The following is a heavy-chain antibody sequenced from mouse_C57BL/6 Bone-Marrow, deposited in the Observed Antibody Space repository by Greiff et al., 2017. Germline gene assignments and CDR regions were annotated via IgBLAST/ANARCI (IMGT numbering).Heavy chain of an antibody. V-gene: IGHV1-52*01. CDR2: IDPSDSET. CDR3: ARSLLLPLDY. Sequence: QVQLQQPGAELVRPGSSVKLSCKASGFTFTSYWMHWVKQRPIQGLEWIGNIDPSDSETHSNQKFKDKATLTVDKSSSTAYMQLSSLTSKDSAVYYCARSLLLPLDYWGQGTTLTVSS. CDR1: GFTFTSYW. D-gene: IGHD1-1*01. J-gene: IGHJ2*01.